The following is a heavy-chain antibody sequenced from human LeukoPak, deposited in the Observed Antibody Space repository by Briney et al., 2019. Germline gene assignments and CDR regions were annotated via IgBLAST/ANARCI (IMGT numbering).Heavy chain of an antibody. V-gene: IGHV3-7*01. D-gene: IGHD3-3*01. CDR1: GFTFSSYW. CDR3: ARRFLEWLMNKDAFDI. CDR2: IKQDGSEK. Sequence: GGSLRLSCAASGFTFSSYWMSWVRKAPGKGLEWVANIKQDGSEKYYVDSVKGRFTISRDNAKNSLYLQMNSLRAEDTAVYYCARRFLEWLMNKDAFDIWGQGTMVTVSS. J-gene: IGHJ3*02.